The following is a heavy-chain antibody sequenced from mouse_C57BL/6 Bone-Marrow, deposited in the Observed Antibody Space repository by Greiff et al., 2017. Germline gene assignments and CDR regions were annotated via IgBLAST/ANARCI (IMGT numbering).Heavy chain of an antibody. CDR2: IDPEIGDT. V-gene: IGHV14-4*01. CDR1: GFNIKDDY. Sequence: VQLQQSGAELVRPGASVKLSCTASGFNIKDDYIHCVKQRPEQGLEWIGWIDPEIGDTEYASKFQGKATITSDTSYNTAYLQLSSLTSADTAVYYCSSCDGNYFDFWGQGTPLTVAS. J-gene: IGHJ2*01. D-gene: IGHD2-3*01. CDR3: SSCDGNYFDF.